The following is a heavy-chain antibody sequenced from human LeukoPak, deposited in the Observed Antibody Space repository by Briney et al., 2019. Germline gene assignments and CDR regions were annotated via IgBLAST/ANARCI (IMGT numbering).Heavy chain of an antibody. V-gene: IGHV1-69*04. D-gene: IGHD3-3*01. J-gene: IGHJ6*02. CDR2: IIPILGIA. CDR1: GYTFTSYG. Sequence: ASVKVSCKASGYTFTSYGISWVRQAPGQGLEWMGRIIPILGIANYAQKFQGRVTITADKSTSTAYMELSSLRSEDTAVYYCARIFGVVTRGGMDVWGQGTTVTVSS. CDR3: ARIFGVVTRGGMDV.